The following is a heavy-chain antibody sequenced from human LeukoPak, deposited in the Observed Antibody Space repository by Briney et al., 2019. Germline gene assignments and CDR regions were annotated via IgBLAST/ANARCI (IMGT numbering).Heavy chain of an antibody. Sequence: PGGSLRLSCAASGFTVSSNYMSWVRQAPGKGLEWVSSISSSSSYIYYADSVKGRFTISRDNAKNSLYLQMNSLRAEDTAVYYCARVPSGQFYGMDVWGKGTTVTVSS. CDR2: ISSSSSYI. CDR1: GFTVSSNY. D-gene: IGHD5-24*01. V-gene: IGHV3-21*01. CDR3: ARVPSGQFYGMDV. J-gene: IGHJ6*04.